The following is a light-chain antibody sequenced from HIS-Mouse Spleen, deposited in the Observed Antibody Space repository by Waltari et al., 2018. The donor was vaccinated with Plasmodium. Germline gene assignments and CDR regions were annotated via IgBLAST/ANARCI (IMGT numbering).Light chain of an antibody. CDR2: DAS. V-gene: IGKV3-11*01. CDR1: QSVSSY. CDR3: QQRSNWPRVLT. Sequence: EIVLTQSPATLSLSPGERATLSCRASQSVSSYLAWYQQKPGQAPRLRIYDASNRATGIPARFSGSGSGTDFTLTISILEPEDFAVYYCQQRSNWPRVLTFGGGTKVEIK. J-gene: IGKJ4*01.